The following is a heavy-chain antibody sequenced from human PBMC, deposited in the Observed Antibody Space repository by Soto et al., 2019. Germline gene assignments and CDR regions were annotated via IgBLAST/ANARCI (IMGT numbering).Heavy chain of an antibody. Sequence: LRLSCAASGFTFTRYSMNWVRQAPGKGLEWVSSISSTTNYIYYADSMKGRFTVSRDNAKNSVYLEMNSLSAEDTAVYYCARESEDLTSNFDYWGRGTLVTVSS. CDR3: ARESEDLTSNFDY. CDR2: ISSTTNYI. J-gene: IGHJ4*02. CDR1: GFTFTRYS. V-gene: IGHV3-21*01.